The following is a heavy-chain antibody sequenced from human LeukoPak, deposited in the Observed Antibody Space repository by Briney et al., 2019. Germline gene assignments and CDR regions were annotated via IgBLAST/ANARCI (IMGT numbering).Heavy chain of an antibody. J-gene: IGHJ4*02. V-gene: IGHV3-21*01. Sequence: GGSLRLSCAASGFTFSTFAMVWVRQPPGKGLEWVSSISSSGAYMYYADSVKGRFTISRDNAKNSLYLQMSSLRAEDTAIYYCAREDYSDLYFDYWGQGTLVSVSS. D-gene: IGHD4-17*01. CDR3: AREDYSDLYFDY. CDR1: GFTFSTFA. CDR2: ISSSGAYM.